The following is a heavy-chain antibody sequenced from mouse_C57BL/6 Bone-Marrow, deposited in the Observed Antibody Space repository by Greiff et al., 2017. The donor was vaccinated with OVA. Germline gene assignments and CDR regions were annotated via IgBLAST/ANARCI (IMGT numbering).Heavy chain of an antibody. Sequence: VQLQQPGAELVMPGASVKLSCKASGYTFTSYWMHWVKQRPGQGLEWIGEIDPSDSYTNYNQKFKGKSTLTVDKSSSTAYMQLSSLTSEDSAVYYCARMDDYSFAYWGQGTLVTVSA. CDR3: ARMDDYSFAY. J-gene: IGHJ3*01. CDR1: GYTFTSYW. CDR2: IDPSDSYT. V-gene: IGHV1-69*01. D-gene: IGHD2-4*01.